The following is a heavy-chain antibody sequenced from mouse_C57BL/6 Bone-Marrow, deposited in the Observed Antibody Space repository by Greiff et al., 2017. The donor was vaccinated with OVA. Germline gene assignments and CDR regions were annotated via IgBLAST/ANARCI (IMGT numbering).Heavy chain of an antibody. Sequence: EVKLVESGGDLVKPGGSLKLSCAASGFTFSSYGMSWVRQTPDKRLEWVATISSGGSYTYYPDSVKGRFTISRDNAKNTLYLQMSSLKSEEPAMYYCARDAYYYGSSDYWSQGTTLTVSS. CDR1: GFTFSSYG. CDR3: ARDAYYYGSSDY. V-gene: IGHV5-6*01. D-gene: IGHD1-1*01. CDR2: ISSGGSYT. J-gene: IGHJ2*01.